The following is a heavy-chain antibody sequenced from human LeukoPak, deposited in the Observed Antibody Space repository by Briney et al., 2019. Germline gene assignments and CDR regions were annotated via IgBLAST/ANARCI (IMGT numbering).Heavy chain of an antibody. D-gene: IGHD3-10*01. Sequence: SETLSLTCTVSGGSISSYYWSWIRRPPGKGLEWIGYIYYIGSTNYNPSLKSRVTISVDTSKNQFSLKLSSVTAADTAVYYCASSGRNYYGMDVWGQGTTVTVSS. CDR1: GGSISSYY. J-gene: IGHJ6*02. CDR3: ASSGRNYYGMDV. V-gene: IGHV4-59*08. CDR2: IYYIGST.